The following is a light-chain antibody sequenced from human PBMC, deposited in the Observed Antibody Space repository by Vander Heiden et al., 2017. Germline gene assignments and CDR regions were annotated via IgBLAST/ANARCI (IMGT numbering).Light chain of an antibody. CDR2: DAS. V-gene: IGKV3-11*01. CDR1: RSVSSY. CDR3: QQHSYWPSLT. Sequence: EIVLTQSPATLSLSPGERATLSCRASRSVSSYLAWYQQKPGQAPRLLIYDASNRATGIPARFSGSGYGTDFTLTISSREPEDFAVYYCQQHSYWPSLTFGGGTKVEIK. J-gene: IGKJ4*01.